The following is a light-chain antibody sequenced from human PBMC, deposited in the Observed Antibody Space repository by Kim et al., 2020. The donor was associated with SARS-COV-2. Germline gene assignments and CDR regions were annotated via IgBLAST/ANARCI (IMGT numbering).Light chain of an antibody. CDR1: QGISSY. CDR2: AAS. J-gene: IGKJ2*01. CDR3: QQYYASPYT. V-gene: IGKV1-8*01. Sequence: AIRLTQSPSSVSASTGDRVTITCRASQGISSYLAWYQQKSGQVPKLLIYAASTLQTGVPSRFSGSGSGTDFTLTISCLQSEDFATYYCQQYYASPYTFGQGTKLEI.